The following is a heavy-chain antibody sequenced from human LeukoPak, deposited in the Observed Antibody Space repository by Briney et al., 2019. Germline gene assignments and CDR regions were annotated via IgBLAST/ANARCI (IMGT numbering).Heavy chain of an antibody. CDR1: GFTLSSYE. CDR3: ARVSPTNPNDYSKYPSWYFDL. Sequence: PGESLRLSCAASGFTLSSYEMHWVRETSGKGREGGLGIVMVGDTYYSGSVKGRFTISRDNAKTSFYLQMNSLRAGDTALYYCARVSPTNPNDYSKYPSWYFDLWGRGSLVTVSS. D-gene: IGHD4-11*01. J-gene: IGHJ2*01. CDR2: IVMVGDT. V-gene: IGHV3-13*01.